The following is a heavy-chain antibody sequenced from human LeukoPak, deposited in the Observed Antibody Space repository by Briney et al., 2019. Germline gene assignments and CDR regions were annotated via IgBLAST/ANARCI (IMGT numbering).Heavy chain of an antibody. V-gene: IGHV4/OR15-8*01. CDR3: ARSHDHLWGNYPDY. J-gene: IGHJ4*02. Sequence: PSETLSLTCDVSGGSIDSTNWWNWVRQPPGKGLEWIGEIHHDGRINYNPSLKSRVTLSVDKSKNQFSLRLNSVTAADTAMYYCARSHDHLWGNYPDYWGQGALVTVSS. CDR1: GGSIDSTNW. D-gene: IGHD3-16*02. CDR2: IHHDGRI.